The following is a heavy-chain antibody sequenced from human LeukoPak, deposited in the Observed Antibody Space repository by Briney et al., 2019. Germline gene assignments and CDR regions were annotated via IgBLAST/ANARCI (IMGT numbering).Heavy chain of an antibody. CDR1: GYTFNSYG. Sequence: ASVKVSCKASGYTFNSYGISWVRQAPGQGLEWMGWISAYNGNTNYAQKLQGRVTMTTDTSTSTAYMELRSLRSDDTAVYYCARATSGSYHTGLDYWGQGTLVTVSS. J-gene: IGHJ4*02. V-gene: IGHV1-18*01. CDR3: ARATSGSYHTGLDY. CDR2: ISAYNGNT. D-gene: IGHD1-26*01.